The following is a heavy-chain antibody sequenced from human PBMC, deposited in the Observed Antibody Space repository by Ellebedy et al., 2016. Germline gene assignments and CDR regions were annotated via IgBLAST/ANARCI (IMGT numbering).Heavy chain of an antibody. V-gene: IGHV3-53*01. CDR2: IFSDGNT. Sequence: ETLSLTCAASGFTVSTNYMKWVRQAPGKGLEWVSAIFSDGNTSYADSVKGRFTISRDNSKNTLYLQMNSRRAEDTAVYYCARGVGSGWFDPWGQGTLVTVSS. J-gene: IGHJ5*02. CDR1: GFTVSTNY. D-gene: IGHD2-15*01. CDR3: ARGVGSGWFDP.